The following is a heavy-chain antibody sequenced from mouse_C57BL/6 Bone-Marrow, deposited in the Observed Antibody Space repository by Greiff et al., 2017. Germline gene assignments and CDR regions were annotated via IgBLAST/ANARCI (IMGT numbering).Heavy chain of an antibody. Sequence: LQQSGAELVRPGSSVKLSCKASYFAFMASAMHWVKQRPGHGLEWIGSFTMYSDATEYSENFKGKATLTANTSSSTAYMELSSLTSEDSAVYYCARDEDGYYGGAMDYWGQGTSVTVSS. D-gene: IGHD2-3*01. CDR3: ARDEDGYYGGAMDY. CDR1: YFAFMASA. V-gene: IGHV1-49*01. J-gene: IGHJ4*01. CDR2: FTMYSDAT.